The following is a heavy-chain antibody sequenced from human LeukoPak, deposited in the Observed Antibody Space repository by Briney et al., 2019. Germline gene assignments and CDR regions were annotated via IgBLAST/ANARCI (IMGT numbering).Heavy chain of an antibody. CDR2: IYHSGST. CDR1: GYSISSGYY. CDR3: ARDGQNDWYFQN. D-gene: IGHD1-1*01. Sequence: SETLSLTCTASGYSISSGYYWGWIRQPPGKGLEWIGIIYHSGSTYYNPSLKSRVTISVDTSKNQLSLKLSSVTAADTAVYYCARDGQNDWYFQNWGQGTLVTVSS. V-gene: IGHV4-38-2*02. J-gene: IGHJ1*01.